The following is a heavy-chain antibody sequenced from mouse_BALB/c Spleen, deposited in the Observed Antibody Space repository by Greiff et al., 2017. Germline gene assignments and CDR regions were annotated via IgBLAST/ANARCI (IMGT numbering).Heavy chain of an antibody. CDR3: ARSYYGNYEGAMDY. V-gene: IGHV5-9-4*01. D-gene: IGHD2-10*01. CDR2: ISSGGSYT. J-gene: IGHJ4*01. CDR1: GFTFSSYA. Sequence: EVKLVESGGGLVKPGGSLKLSCAASGFTFSSYAMSWVRQSPEKRLEWVAEISSGGSYTYYPDTVTGRFTISRDNAKNTLYLEMSSLRSEDTAMYYCARSYYGNYEGAMDYWGQGTSVTVSS.